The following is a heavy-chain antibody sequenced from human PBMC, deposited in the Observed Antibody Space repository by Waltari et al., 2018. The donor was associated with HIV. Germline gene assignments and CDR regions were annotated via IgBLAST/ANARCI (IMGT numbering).Heavy chain of an antibody. D-gene: IGHD6-6*01. CDR1: GFPFSSYA. CDR3: ARERFGSSYFGY. J-gene: IGHJ4*02. Sequence: EVQLVESGGGLVQPGGSVRLSCAASGFPFSSYALNWVPQAPGKGLEWVSYISSSSTTINYADSVKGRFTISRDNAKNLLYLQMSSLRAEDTAVYFCARERFGSSYFGYWSQGTLVTVSS. V-gene: IGHV3-48*04. CDR2: ISSSSTTI.